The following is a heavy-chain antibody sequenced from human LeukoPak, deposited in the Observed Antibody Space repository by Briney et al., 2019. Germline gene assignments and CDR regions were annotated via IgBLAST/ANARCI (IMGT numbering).Heavy chain of an antibody. V-gene: IGHV3-21*01. CDR2: ISSGGRYI. Sequence: PGGSLRLSCAASGFTFSTYSMNWVRQAPGKGLEWVSSISSGGRYIYYADSVKGRFTISRDNAKNSLCLQMNSLRAEDTALYYCARCSGGSCYPSDDYWGQGTLVT. J-gene: IGHJ4*02. CDR1: GFTFSTYS. CDR3: ARCSGGSCYPSDDY. D-gene: IGHD2-15*01.